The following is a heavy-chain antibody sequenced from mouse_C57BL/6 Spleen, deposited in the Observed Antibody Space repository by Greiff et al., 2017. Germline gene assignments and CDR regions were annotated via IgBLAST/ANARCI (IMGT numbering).Heavy chain of an antibody. J-gene: IGHJ2*01. CDR1: GYTFTSYW. D-gene: IGHD3-2*02. CDR3: ARPQLRPLYYFDY. V-gene: IGHV1-64*01. Sequence: QVQLQQPGAELVKPGASVKLSCKASGYTFTSYWMHWVKQRPGQGLEWIGMIHPNSGSTNYNEKFKSKATLTVDKSSSTAYMQLSSLTSEDSAVYYCARPQLRPLYYFDYWGQGTTLTVSS. CDR2: IHPNSGST.